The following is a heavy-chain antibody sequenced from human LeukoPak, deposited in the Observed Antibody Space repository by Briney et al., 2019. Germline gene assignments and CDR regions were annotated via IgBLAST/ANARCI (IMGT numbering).Heavy chain of an antibody. CDR1: GFTFSSYG. CDR3: AKGLPQPLWSDLPGFFDY. V-gene: IGHV3-30*02. Sequence: PGGSLRLSCAASGFTFSSYGMHWVRQAPGKGLEWVAFIRYDGSNKYYADSVKGRFTISRDNSKNTLYLQMNSLRAEDTAVYYCAKGLPQPLWSDLPGFFDYWGQGTLVTVSS. D-gene: IGHD3-16*01. J-gene: IGHJ4*02. CDR2: IRYDGSNK.